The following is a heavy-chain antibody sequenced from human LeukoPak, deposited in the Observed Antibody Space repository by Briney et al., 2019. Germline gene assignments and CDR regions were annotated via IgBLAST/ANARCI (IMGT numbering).Heavy chain of an antibody. V-gene: IGHV4-39*01. D-gene: IGHD3-3*01. CDR1: GGSISDNSYY. CDR2: MSYSGNT. CDR3: ARSVSAYYDFWRP. J-gene: IGHJ5*02. Sequence: PSETLSLTCTVSGGSISDNSYYWGWIRQPPGKGLEWIGSMSYSGNTYYNPSLTSRVTISVDTSKNQFSLSLSSVTAADTAVYYCARSVSAYYDFWRPWGQGTLVSVSS.